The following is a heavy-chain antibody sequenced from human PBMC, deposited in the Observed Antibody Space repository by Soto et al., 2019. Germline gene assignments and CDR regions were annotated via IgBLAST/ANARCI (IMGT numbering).Heavy chain of an antibody. Sequence: SETLSLTCAVSGGSISSDGYSWSWIRQSPGKRLEWIGHIYHSRSTYYNPSLNRRVTITVDTSKNHLSLNLRSMTAADTAVYFCARTFYFDSRGYYYFFFDHWGQGALVTVSS. D-gene: IGHD3-22*01. J-gene: IGHJ4*02. CDR1: GGSISSDGYS. CDR2: IYHSRST. V-gene: IGHV4-30-2*06. CDR3: ARTFYFDSRGYYYFFFDH.